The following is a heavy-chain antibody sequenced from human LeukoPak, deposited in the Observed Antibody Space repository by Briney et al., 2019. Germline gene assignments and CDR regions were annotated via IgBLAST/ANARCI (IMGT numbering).Heavy chain of an antibody. V-gene: IGHV3-30*03. CDR1: GFTFSSYG. D-gene: IGHD2-15*01. J-gene: IGHJ3*02. CDR3: ARLYCRGGSCYSGDAFDI. Sequence: GGSLRLSCAASGFTFSSYGMHWVRQAPGKGLEWVAVISNDGGNKYYADSVKDRFTISRESSKNTLYLQMNSLRAEDMAVYYCARLYCRGGSCYSGDAFDIWGQGTMVTVSS. CDR2: ISNDGGNK.